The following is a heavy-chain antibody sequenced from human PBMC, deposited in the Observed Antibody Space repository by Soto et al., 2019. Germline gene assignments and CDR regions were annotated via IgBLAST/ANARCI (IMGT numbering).Heavy chain of an antibody. CDR1: SDSISSYY. CDR3: ARRDCSSTSCYFDY. D-gene: IGHD2-2*01. J-gene: IGHJ4*02. Sequence: SETLSLTCTVSSDSISSYYWSWIRQPPGKGLEWIGYIHYSGSTNYNPSLKSRVTISVDTSKNQFSLKLRSVTAADTAVYYCARRDCSSTSCYFDYWGQGTLVTVSS. V-gene: IGHV4-59*01. CDR2: IHYSGST.